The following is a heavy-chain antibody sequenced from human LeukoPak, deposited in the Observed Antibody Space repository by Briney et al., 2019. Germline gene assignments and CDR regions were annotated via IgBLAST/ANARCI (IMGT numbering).Heavy chain of an antibody. J-gene: IGHJ3*02. D-gene: IGHD2-15*01. CDR1: GFTFSIYA. Sequence: GGSLRLSCAASGFTFSIYAMTWVRQDPGKGLEWVSAISGSGTNTYYADSVKGRFTISRDNSKNTLYLEMNSLRAEDTAVFYCARARYCSGGSCYYACDIWGQGTMVTVSS. V-gene: IGHV3-23*01. CDR3: ARARYCSGGSCYYACDI. CDR2: ISGSGTNT.